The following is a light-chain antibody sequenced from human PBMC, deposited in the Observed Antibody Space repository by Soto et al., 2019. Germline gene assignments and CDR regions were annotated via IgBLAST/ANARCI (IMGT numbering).Light chain of an antibody. Sequence: EIVRTQSPGTLSLSPGDTATLSRRASQSLGSDLAWYQQKPGQAPRLLIYDASNRATGIPARFSGSGSETDFTLTISSLEPEDFAVYYCQQRSNWPSITFGQGTRLEIK. V-gene: IGKV3-11*01. CDR1: QSLGSD. J-gene: IGKJ5*01. CDR3: QQRSNWPSIT. CDR2: DAS.